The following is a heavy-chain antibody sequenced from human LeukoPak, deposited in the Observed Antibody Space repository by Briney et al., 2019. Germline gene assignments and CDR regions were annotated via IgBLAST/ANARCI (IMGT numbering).Heavy chain of an antibody. CDR1: GFTFDDYA. Sequence: GGSLRLSCAASGFTFDDYAMHWVRQAPGKGLEWVSGISWNSGSIGYADSVKGRFTISRDNAKNSLYLQMISLRAEDTALYYCAKDRTAYYDSSGYPDYWGQGTLVTVSS. D-gene: IGHD3-22*01. J-gene: IGHJ4*02. CDR3: AKDRTAYYDSSGYPDY. V-gene: IGHV3-9*01. CDR2: ISWNSGSI.